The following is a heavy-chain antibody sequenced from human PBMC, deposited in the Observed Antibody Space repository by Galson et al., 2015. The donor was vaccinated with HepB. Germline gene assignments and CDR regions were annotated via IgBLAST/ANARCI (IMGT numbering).Heavy chain of an antibody. V-gene: IGHV1-24*01. CDR2: FDPEDGET. J-gene: IGHJ3*02. CDR3: ATDREGATGVGAFDI. Sequence: SVKVSCKVSGYTLTELSMHWVRQAPGKGLEWMGGFDPEDGETIYAQKFQGRVTMTEDTSTDTAYMELSSLRSEDTAVYYCATDREGATGVGAFDIWGQGTMVTVSS. CDR1: GYTLTELS. D-gene: IGHD1-26*01.